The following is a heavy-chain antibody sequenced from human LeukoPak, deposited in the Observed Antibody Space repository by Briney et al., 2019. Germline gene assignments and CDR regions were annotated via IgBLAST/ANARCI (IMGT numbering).Heavy chain of an antibody. CDR1: GFTFSSYA. V-gene: IGHV3-23*01. Sequence: PGGSLRLSCAASGFTFSSYAMSWVRQAPGKGLEWVSAISGSGGSTYYADSVKGRFTISRDNSKNTLYLQMNSLRAEDTAVYYCAKHPGYEWLLLVTWFDPWGQGTLVTVSS. CDR2: ISGSGGST. J-gene: IGHJ5*02. D-gene: IGHD3-22*01. CDR3: AKHPGYEWLLLVTWFDP.